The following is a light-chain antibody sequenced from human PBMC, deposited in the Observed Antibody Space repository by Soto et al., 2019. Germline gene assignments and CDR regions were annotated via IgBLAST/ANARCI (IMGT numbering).Light chain of an antibody. V-gene: IGKV1-5*01. Sequence: DIQMTQSPSTLSASVGDRVTITCRASESISTWLAWYQQKPGKSPKLLIYGASNLERGVPSRFSGSGSGTEFTLTISSLQPDDFATYYCQQYNSYSTFGQGTKVDIK. J-gene: IGKJ1*01. CDR1: ESISTW. CDR3: QQYNSYST. CDR2: GAS.